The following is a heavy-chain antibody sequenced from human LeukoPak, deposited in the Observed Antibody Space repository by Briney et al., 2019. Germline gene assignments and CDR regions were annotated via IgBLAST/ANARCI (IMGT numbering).Heavy chain of an antibody. V-gene: IGHV1-2*02. D-gene: IGHD4-17*01. CDR1: GYTFTGYY. Sequence: RASVKVSCKASGYTFTGYYMHWVRQAPGQGLEWMGWINPNSGGTNYAQKFQGRVTMTRDTSISTAYMELSRLRSDDTAVYYCARHNYGDLNWFDPWGQGTLVTDSS. J-gene: IGHJ5*02. CDR3: ARHNYGDLNWFDP. CDR2: INPNSGGT.